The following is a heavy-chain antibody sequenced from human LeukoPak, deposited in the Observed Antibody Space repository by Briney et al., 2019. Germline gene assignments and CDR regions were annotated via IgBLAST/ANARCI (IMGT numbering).Heavy chain of an antibody. CDR3: AKDYPHIVVVPAAIPVDY. J-gene: IGHJ4*02. CDR1: GFTFSNFA. V-gene: IGHV3-23*01. Sequence: GGSLRLSCEASGFTFSNFAMSWVRQAPGKGLEWVSAIRGSGGTTNYAASVKGRFTISRDNSKNTLYLQMNSLRAEDTAVYYCAKDYPHIVVVPAAIPVDYWGQGTLVTVSS. CDR2: IRGSGGTT. D-gene: IGHD2-2*01.